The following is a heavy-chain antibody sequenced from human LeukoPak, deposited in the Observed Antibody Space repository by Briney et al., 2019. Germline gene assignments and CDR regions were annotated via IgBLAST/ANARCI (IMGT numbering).Heavy chain of an antibody. V-gene: IGHV4-39*07. J-gene: IGHJ4*02. D-gene: IGHD3-10*01. CDR1: GGSISSIRYY. CDR2: IYYSGST. Sequence: SETLSLTCTVSGGSISSIRYYWGWIRQPPGRGLEWIGSIYYSGSTYYNLSLKSRLTISLDKSKNQFSLKLSSVTAADTAVYYCASLKYYYGSVESDYWGQGTLATVSS. CDR3: ASLKYYYGSVESDY.